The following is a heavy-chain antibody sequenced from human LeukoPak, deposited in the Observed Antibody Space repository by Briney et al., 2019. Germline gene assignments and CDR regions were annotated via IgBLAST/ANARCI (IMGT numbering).Heavy chain of an antibody. CDR1: GFTFSSYS. CDR3: ASGYDPSDY. D-gene: IGHD5-12*01. Sequence: GGSVRLSCAASGFTFSSYSMNWVRQAPGKGLEWVSCISSGSTYIYYADSVKGRFTISRDNAKNSLYLQMNSLRAEDTAVYYCASGYDPSDYGGQVTLVTVSS. CDR2: ISSGSTYI. V-gene: IGHV3-21*01. J-gene: IGHJ4*02.